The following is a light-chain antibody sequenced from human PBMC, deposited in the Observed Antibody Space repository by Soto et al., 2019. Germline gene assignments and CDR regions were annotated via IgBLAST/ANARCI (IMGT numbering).Light chain of an antibody. CDR3: QQYDSSPRT. CDR2: KAS. Sequence: LQITQSPSTLSASVGDRVTITCRASQTISSWLAWYQQKPGKAPKLLIYKASTLKSGVPSRFSGSGSGTDFTLTISRLEPEDFAVYYCQQYDSSPRTVGQGTKVEIK. V-gene: IGKV1-5*03. CDR1: QTISSW. J-gene: IGKJ1*01.